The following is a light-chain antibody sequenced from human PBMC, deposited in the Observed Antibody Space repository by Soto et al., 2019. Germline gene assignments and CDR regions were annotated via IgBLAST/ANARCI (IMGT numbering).Light chain of an antibody. CDR3: SSYTSSSTFF. CDR2: DVS. Sequence: QSVLTQPASVSGSPGQSITISCTGTSSDVGGYNYVSWYQQHPGKAPKLMIYDVSNRPSGVSNRFSGSKSGNTASLTISGLQAEDEADYYCSSYTSSSTFFFGTGIKVTVL. J-gene: IGLJ1*01. CDR1: SSDVGGYNY. V-gene: IGLV2-14*01.